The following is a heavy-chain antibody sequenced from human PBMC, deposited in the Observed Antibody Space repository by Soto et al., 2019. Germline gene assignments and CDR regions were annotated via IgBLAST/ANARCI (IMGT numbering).Heavy chain of an antibody. CDR1: GFTFSSYW. CDR2: ISSDGSST. Sequence: EVQLVESGGGLVQPGGSLRLSCAASGFTFSSYWMHWVRQAPGKGLVWVSRISSDGSSTSYADSVKGRFTISRDNAKNTLYLQMNSLRAEDTAVYYCARVYCSGGSCHYYFDYWGQGTLVTVSS. CDR3: ARVYCSGGSCHYYFDY. J-gene: IGHJ4*02. D-gene: IGHD2-15*01. V-gene: IGHV3-74*01.